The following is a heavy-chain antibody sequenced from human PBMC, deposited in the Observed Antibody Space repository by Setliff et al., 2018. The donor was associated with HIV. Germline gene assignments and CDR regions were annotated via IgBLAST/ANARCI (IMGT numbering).Heavy chain of an antibody. Sequence: PGGSLRLSCAASGFTFSSYWMHWVRQAPGKGLEWVANIKQDGSEKYYVDSVKGRFTISRDNPKNSLYLQMNSLRAEDTAVYYCAGDPDYYDDSGYADAFDVWGQGTMVTVS. V-gene: IGHV3-7*01. CDR3: AGDPDYYDDSGYADAFDV. J-gene: IGHJ3*01. CDR2: IKQDGSEK. D-gene: IGHD3-22*01. CDR1: GFTFSSYW.